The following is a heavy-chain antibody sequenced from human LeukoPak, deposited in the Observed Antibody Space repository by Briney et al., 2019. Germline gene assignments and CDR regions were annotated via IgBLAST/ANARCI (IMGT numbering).Heavy chain of an antibody. V-gene: IGHV3-33*01. CDR1: GFIFSSYG. CDR3: ARDLLAVAGTKSNGMDV. J-gene: IGHJ6*02. CDR2: IWYDGSNK. D-gene: IGHD6-19*01. Sequence: PGRSLRLSCAASGFIFSSYGVHWVRQAPGKGLEWVAVIWYDGSNKYYADSVKGRFTISRDNSKNTLYLQMNSLRAEDTAVYYCARDLLAVAGTKSNGMDVWGQGTTVTVSS.